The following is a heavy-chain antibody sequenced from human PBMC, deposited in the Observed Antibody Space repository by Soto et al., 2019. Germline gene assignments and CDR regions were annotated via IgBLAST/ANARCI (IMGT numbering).Heavy chain of an antibody. Sequence: GGSLRLSCAASGFTFSSYGMHWVRQAPGKGLEWVAGISYDGSNKYYADSVKGRFTISRDNSKNTLYLQMNSLRAEDTAVYYCANVKGSGWYPENYYYYSGMDVWGQGTTVTVSS. CDR2: ISYDGSNK. CDR3: ANVKGSGWYPENYYYYSGMDV. CDR1: GFTFSSYG. J-gene: IGHJ6*02. V-gene: IGHV3-30*18. D-gene: IGHD6-19*01.